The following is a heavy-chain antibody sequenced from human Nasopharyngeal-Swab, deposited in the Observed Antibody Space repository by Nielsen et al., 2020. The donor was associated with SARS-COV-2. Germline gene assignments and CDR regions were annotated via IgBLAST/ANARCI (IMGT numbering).Heavy chain of an antibody. D-gene: IGHD2-8*01. V-gene: IGHV3-7*01. CDR3: ARDGQSRTNWFDP. Sequence: GESLKISCAASGFTFSSYWMSWVRQAPGKGLEWVANIKQDGSEKYYVDSVKGRFTLSRDNAKNSLYLQMNSLRAEDTAVYYCARDGQSRTNWFDPWGQGTVVTVSS. CDR1: GFTFSSYW. CDR2: IKQDGSEK. J-gene: IGHJ5*02.